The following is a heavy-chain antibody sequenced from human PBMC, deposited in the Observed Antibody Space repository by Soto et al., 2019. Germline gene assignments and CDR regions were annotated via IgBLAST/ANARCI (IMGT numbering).Heavy chain of an antibody. CDR2: IYPGDSDT. J-gene: IGHJ6*02. CDR1: GYSFTSYW. V-gene: IGHV5-51*01. Sequence: PXESLKISCKGSGYSFTSYWIGWVRQMPGKGLEWMGIIYPGDSDTRYSPSFQGQVTISADKSISTAYLQWSSLKASDTAMYYCARLGLRFLEWLPTHGMDVWGQGTTVTGSS. D-gene: IGHD3-3*01. CDR3: ARLGLRFLEWLPTHGMDV.